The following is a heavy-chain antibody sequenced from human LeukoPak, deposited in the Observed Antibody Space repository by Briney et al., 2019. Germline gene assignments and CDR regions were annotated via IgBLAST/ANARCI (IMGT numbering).Heavy chain of an antibody. J-gene: IGHJ3*02. CDR3: ARGITNMAHDAFDI. Sequence: SETLSLTCTVSGASVSSYYWSWIRQPPGKGLEWIGYIYYSGRTNYNPSLMSRVIISVDTSKNQFSLKLSSVTAADTAVYYCARGITNMAHDAFDIWGQGTMVTVSS. V-gene: IGHV4-59*02. D-gene: IGHD5-24*01. CDR1: GASVSSYY. CDR2: IYYSGRT.